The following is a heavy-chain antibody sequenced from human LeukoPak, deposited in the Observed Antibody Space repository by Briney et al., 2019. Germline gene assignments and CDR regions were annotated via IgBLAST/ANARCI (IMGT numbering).Heavy chain of an antibody. CDR3: ARGDSSSWLFGY. CDR2: ISAYNGNT. Sequence: ASVKVSCKASGYTFISYGISWARQAPGQGLEWMGWISAYNGNTNYAQKVQGRATMTTDTSTSTAYMELRSLRSDDTAVYYCARGDSSSWLFGYWGQGTLVTVSS. J-gene: IGHJ4*02. D-gene: IGHD6-13*01. CDR1: GYTFISYG. V-gene: IGHV1-18*01.